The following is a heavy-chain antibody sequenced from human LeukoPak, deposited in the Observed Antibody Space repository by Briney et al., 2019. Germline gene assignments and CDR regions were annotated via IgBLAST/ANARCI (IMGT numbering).Heavy chain of an antibody. Sequence: PSETLSLTCTVFGGSIRSSDDYWGWILQPPGKGLEWIGRIHYGGITYYNPSVKSRVTISVDTSKNQFSLKLSSVTAADTAVYYCARRGSSGFLYYFDYWGQGILVTVSS. D-gene: IGHD6-19*01. CDR3: ARRGSSGFLYYFDY. CDR1: GGSIRSSDDY. J-gene: IGHJ4*02. V-gene: IGHV4-39*01. CDR2: IHYGGIT.